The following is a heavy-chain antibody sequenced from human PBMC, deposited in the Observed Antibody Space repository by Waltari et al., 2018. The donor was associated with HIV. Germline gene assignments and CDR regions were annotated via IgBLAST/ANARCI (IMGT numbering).Heavy chain of an antibody. CDR1: GGSISSYY. CDR2: IYYSGST. D-gene: IGHD3-10*01. CDR3: ARCLWFGGEYGMDV. J-gene: IGHJ6*02. Sequence: QVQLQESGPGLVKSSETLSLTSTVAGGSISSYYWSWIRQPPGKGLEWIGYIYYSGSTNYNPSLKSRVTISVDTSKNQFSLKLSSVTAADTAVYYCARCLWFGGEYGMDVWGQGTTVTVSS. V-gene: IGHV4-59*01.